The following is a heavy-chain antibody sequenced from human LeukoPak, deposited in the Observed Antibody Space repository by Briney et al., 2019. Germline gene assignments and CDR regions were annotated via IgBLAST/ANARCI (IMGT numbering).Heavy chain of an antibody. Sequence: GGSLRLSCAASGFTVSSIHMVWVRQAPGKGLEWVSVTYTGGNSYYADSVKGRFIISRDISKNTLYLQMNSLRAEDTAVYYCARAGEWLSPFDYWGQGTLVTVSS. CDR2: TYTGGNS. J-gene: IGHJ4*02. CDR1: GFTVSSIH. V-gene: IGHV3-53*01. CDR3: ARAGEWLSPFDY. D-gene: IGHD3-3*01.